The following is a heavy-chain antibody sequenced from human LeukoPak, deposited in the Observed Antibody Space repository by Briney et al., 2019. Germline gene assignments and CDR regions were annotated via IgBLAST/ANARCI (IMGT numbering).Heavy chain of an antibody. Sequence: PSETLSLTCTVSGDSISGFYWIWIRQPAGKGLEWIGHIYSTGSTDYNPSLKSRVTMSVDTSKNLFSLNLTSVTAADTAVYSCARGSPSSNYYYYMDIWGKGTTVTVSS. CDR2: IYSTGST. V-gene: IGHV4-4*07. CDR1: GDSISGFY. CDR3: ARGSPSSNYYYYMDI. J-gene: IGHJ6*03.